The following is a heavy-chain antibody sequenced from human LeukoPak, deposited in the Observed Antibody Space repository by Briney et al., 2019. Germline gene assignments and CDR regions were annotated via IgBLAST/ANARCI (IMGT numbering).Heavy chain of an antibody. Sequence: GSLRLSCAASGFTFSSYSMNWVRQAPGKGLEWIGSIYYSGSTYYNPSLKSRVTISVDTSKNQFSLKLSSVTAADTAVYYCANTEAVAGTSFDYWGQGTLVTVSS. CDR1: GFTFSSYSMN. V-gene: IGHV4-59*05. CDR3: ANTEAVAGTSFDY. D-gene: IGHD6-19*01. CDR2: IYYSGST. J-gene: IGHJ4*02.